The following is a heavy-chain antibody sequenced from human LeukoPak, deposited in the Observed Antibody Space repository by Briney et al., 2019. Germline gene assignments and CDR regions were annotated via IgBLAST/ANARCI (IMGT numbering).Heavy chain of an antibody. V-gene: IGHV3-23*01. CDR1: GFTFSSYA. CDR3: AKGMEDYYYGSGRQTYYYYGMDV. CDR2: ISGSGGST. D-gene: IGHD3-10*01. J-gene: IGHJ6*04. Sequence: GGSLRLSCAASGFTFSSYAMSWVRQAPGKGLEWVSAISGSGGSTYYADSVKGRFTISRDNSKNTLYLQTNSLRAEDTAVYYCAKGMEDYYYGSGRQTYYYYGMDVWGKGTTVTVSS.